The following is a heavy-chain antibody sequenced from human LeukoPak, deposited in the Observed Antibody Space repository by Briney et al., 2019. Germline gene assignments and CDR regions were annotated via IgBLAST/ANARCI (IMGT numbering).Heavy chain of an antibody. Sequence: GRSLRLSCAATGFTFNHYGMHWVRQAPGKGLEWVAVIWSDGTNKYYAGSVKGRFTISRADSRNTVYLQMNTLRPEDTGMYYCARDAQRGFDYSNSLRYWGPGTSVTVS. V-gene: IGHV3-33*01. CDR2: IWSDGTNK. CDR1: GFTFNHYG. CDR3: ARDAQRGFDYSNSLRY. D-gene: IGHD4-11*01. J-gene: IGHJ4*02.